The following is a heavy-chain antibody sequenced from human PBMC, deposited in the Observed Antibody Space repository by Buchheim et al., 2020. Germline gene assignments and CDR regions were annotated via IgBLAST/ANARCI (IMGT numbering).Heavy chain of an antibody. V-gene: IGHV4-31*03. Sequence: QVQLQESGPGLVKPSQTLSLTCTVSGGSISSGGYYWSWIRQHPGKGLEWIGYIYYSGSTYYNPSLKSRVTISVDTSKNQFSLKLSSVTAADTAVYYCARTHNKQMVVAATGVHWFDPWGQGTL. CDR1: GGSISSGGYY. CDR3: ARTHNKQMVVAATGVHWFDP. D-gene: IGHD2-15*01. CDR2: IYYSGST. J-gene: IGHJ5*02.